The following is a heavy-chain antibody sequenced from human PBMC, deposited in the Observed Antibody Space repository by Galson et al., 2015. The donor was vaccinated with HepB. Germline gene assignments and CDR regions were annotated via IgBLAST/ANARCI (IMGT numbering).Heavy chain of an antibody. CDR3: ARDRELNIGPAYYDSSGSFAFDI. J-gene: IGHJ3*02. CDR2: ISAYNGNT. Sequence: SVKVSCKASGSTFTSYGISWVRQAPGQGLEWMGWISAYNGNTNYAQKLQGRVTMTTDTSTSTAYMELRSLRSDDTAVYYCARDRELNIGPAYYDSSGSFAFDIWGQGTMVTVSS. D-gene: IGHD3-22*01. V-gene: IGHV1-18*04. CDR1: GSTFTSYG.